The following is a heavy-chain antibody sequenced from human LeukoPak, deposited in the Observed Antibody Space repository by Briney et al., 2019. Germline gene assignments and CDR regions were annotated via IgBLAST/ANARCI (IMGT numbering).Heavy chain of an antibody. CDR2: IYYSGSA. V-gene: IGHV4-59*08. Sequence: SETLSLTCTVFGDSISSNYWNWIRQPPGKGLEWIGSIYYSGSANYNPSLKSRVTISVDTSKNQFSLKLSSVTAADTAVYYCARHSPILKVGATDPSFDYWGQGTLVTVSS. CDR3: ARHSPILKVGATDPSFDY. D-gene: IGHD1-26*01. CDR1: GDSISSNY. J-gene: IGHJ4*02.